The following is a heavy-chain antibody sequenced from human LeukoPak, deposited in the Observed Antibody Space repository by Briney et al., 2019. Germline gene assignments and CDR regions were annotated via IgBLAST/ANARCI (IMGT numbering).Heavy chain of an antibody. V-gene: IGHV3-23*01. CDR1: GFTFSIYA. Sequence: GGSLRLSCAASGFTFSIYAMSWVRQAPGKGLQWVSSITSRGESTWYVDSVKGRFTITRDNSGNTLYLQMHSLRAEDTAVYYCARDRPNYYGSDGHYYRRDGDYWGRRTLVSVSS. CDR3: ARDRPNYYGSDGHYYRRDGDY. J-gene: IGHJ4*02. CDR2: ITSRGEST. D-gene: IGHD3-22*01.